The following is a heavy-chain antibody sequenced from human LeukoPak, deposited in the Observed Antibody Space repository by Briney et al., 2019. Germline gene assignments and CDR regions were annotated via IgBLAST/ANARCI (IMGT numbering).Heavy chain of an antibody. J-gene: IGHJ5*02. Sequence: PSETLSLTCAVYGGSFSGYYWSWIRQPPGKGLEWIGEINHSGSTNYNPSLKGRVTISVDMSKNQLSLKLSSVTAADTAVYYCARGYCSSTSCYRSWFDPWGQGTLVTVSS. D-gene: IGHD2-2*01. V-gene: IGHV4-34*01. CDR1: GGSFSGYY. CDR2: INHSGST. CDR3: ARGYCSSTSCYRSWFDP.